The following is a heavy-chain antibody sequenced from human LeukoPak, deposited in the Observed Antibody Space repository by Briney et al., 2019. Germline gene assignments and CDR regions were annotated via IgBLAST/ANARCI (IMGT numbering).Heavy chain of an antibody. V-gene: IGHV3-23*01. CDR3: AKDPSSSWFGDYFDY. CDR1: GFTFSSYG. Sequence: GGSLRLSCAASGFTFSSYGMSWVRQAPGKGLEWVSAISGSGGYTYYADSVKGRFTISRDSSRNTLYLQMNSLRAEDTAVYYCAKDPSSSWFGDYFDYWGQGILVTVSS. CDR2: ISGSGGYT. D-gene: IGHD6-13*01. J-gene: IGHJ4*02.